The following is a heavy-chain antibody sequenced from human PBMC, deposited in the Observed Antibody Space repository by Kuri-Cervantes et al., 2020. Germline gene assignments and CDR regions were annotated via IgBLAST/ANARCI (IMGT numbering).Heavy chain of an antibody. CDR3: ARDSQGGAFDI. D-gene: IGHD3-9*01. V-gene: IGHV1-46*01. CDR1: GYTFTSYY. Sequence: ASVKGSCKASGYTFTSYYMHWVRQAPGQGLEWMGIINPSGGSTSYAQKFQGRVTMTRDTSTSTVYMELSSLRSEDTAVYYCARDSQGGAFDIWGQGTLVTVSS. J-gene: IGHJ4*02. CDR2: INPSGGST.